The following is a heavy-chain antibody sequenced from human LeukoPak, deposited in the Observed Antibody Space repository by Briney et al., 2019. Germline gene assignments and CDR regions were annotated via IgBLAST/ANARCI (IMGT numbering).Heavy chain of an antibody. CDR3: TRHDAFDI. V-gene: IGHV3-49*03. CDR1: GFTFSDYY. J-gene: IGHJ3*02. Sequence: GGSLRLSCAASGFTFSDYYMSWIRQAPGKGLEWVGFIRSKAYGGTTEYAASVKGRFTISRDDSKSIAYLQMNSLKTEDTAVYYCTRHDAFDIWGQGTMVTVSS. CDR2: IRSKAYGGTT.